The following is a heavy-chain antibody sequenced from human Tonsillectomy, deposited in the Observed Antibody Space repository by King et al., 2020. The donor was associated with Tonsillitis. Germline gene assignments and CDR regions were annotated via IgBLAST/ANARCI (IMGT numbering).Heavy chain of an antibody. CDR2: IYPGDSDT. CDR3: AGAAVKYYDSTAYYDNYGAFDI. D-gene: IGHD3-22*01. J-gene: IGHJ3*02. CDR1: GYSFGNYW. Sequence: QLVQSGAEVKKPGESLKISCKGSGYSFGNYWIGWVRQMPGKGLEWMGIIYPGDSDTRYSPSFQGKGTISADKSISTAYLQWSSLKAADTAIYYCAGAAVKYYDSTAYYDNYGAFDIWGQGTLVTVSS. V-gene: IGHV5-51*03.